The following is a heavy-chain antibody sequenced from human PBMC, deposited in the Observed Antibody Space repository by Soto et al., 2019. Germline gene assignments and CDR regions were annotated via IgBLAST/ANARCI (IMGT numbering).Heavy chain of an antibody. CDR3: ARGYGIVVVPASTGHDAFDI. D-gene: IGHD2-2*01. CDR2: IYYSGST. CDR1: GGSISSYY. V-gene: IGHV4-59*01. J-gene: IGHJ3*02. Sequence: PSETLSLTCTVSGGSISSYYWSWIRQPPGKGLEWIGYIYYSGSTNYNPSLKSRVTISVDTSKNQFSLKLSSVTAADTAVYYCARGYGIVVVPASTGHDAFDIWGQGTMVTVSS.